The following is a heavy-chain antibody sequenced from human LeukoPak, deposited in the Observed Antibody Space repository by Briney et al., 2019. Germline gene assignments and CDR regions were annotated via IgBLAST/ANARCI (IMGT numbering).Heavy chain of an antibody. J-gene: IGHJ4*02. CDR2: ISASGGNT. V-gene: IGHV3-23*01. CDR1: GFTFSSYA. Sequence: GGSLRLSCAASGFTFSSYAMSWVRQAPGKGLEWVSTISASGGNTFYADSVKGRFTISRDNSKNTLHLQMNSLRAEDTAVYYCAKDGRVEQQLYYFDYWGQGTLVTVSS. CDR3: AKDGRVEQQLYYFDY. D-gene: IGHD6-13*01.